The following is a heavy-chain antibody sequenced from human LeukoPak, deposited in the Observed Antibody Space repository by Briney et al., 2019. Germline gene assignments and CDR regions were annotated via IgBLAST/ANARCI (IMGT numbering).Heavy chain of an antibody. V-gene: IGHV3-48*01. CDR2: ISSTSRTI. J-gene: IGHJ4*02. Sequence: GGSLRLSCAASGFTFSGFGMNWVRQAPGRGLECVSYISSTSRTIYYADSVKGRFTISRDNAKNSLYLQMNSLRAEDTAVYYCARDLHCGGDYYPLTYWGQGTLVTVSS. D-gene: IGHD2-21*01. CDR1: GFTFSGFG. CDR3: ARDLHCGGDYYPLTY.